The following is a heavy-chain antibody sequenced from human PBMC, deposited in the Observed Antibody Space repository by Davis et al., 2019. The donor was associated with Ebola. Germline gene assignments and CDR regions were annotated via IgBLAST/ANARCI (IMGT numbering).Heavy chain of an antibody. CDR1: GGSISSGGYY. CDR3: ARAQYCSSTSCLYYYYYMDV. Sequence: SETLSLTCTVSGGSISSGGYYWSWIRQHPGKGLEWIGYIYYSGSTYYNPSLKSRVTISVDTSKNQFSLKLSSVTAADTAVYYCARAQYCSSTSCLYYYYYMDVWGKGTTVTVSS. J-gene: IGHJ6*03. V-gene: IGHV4-31*03. D-gene: IGHD2-2*01. CDR2: IYYSGST.